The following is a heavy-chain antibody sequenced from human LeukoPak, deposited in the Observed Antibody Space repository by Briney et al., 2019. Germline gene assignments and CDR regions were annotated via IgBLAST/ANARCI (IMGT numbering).Heavy chain of an antibody. V-gene: IGHV3-48*03. CDR2: ISSSGSTI. J-gene: IGHJ6*04. D-gene: IGHD6-13*01. Sequence: PGGSLRLSCAASGFTFSSYEMNWVRQAPGKGLEWVSYISSSGSTIYYADSVKGRFTISRDNAKNSLYLQMNSLRAEDTALYYCAKDIGYSSSWYGMDVWGKGTTVTVSS. CDR1: GFTFSSYE. CDR3: AKDIGYSSSWYGMDV.